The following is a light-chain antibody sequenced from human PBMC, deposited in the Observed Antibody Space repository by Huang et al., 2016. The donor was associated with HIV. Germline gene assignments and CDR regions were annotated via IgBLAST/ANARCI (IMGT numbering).Light chain of an antibody. V-gene: IGKV1-5*01. CDR3: QQYNSYPWT. CDR1: QSIGTW. J-gene: IGKJ1*01. CDR2: EAS. Sequence: DIQMTQSPSTLSASVGDRVTIPCRASQSIGTWLDWYQQTPGKPPKLLISEASTLESGVPSRFSGSVSGTEFTLTISSLQPDNFATYYCQQYNSYPWTFGQGTKVEIK.